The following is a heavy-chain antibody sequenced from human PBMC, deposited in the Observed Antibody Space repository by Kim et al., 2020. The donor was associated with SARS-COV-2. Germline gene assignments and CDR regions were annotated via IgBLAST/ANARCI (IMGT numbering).Heavy chain of an antibody. J-gene: IGHJ4*02. V-gene: IGHV3-23*01. CDR3: AKGRDYYDSSGYPTY. Sequence: SVKGRFTISRDNSKNTLYLQMNSLRAEDTAVYYCAKGRDYYDSSGYPTYWGQGTLVTVSS. D-gene: IGHD3-22*01.